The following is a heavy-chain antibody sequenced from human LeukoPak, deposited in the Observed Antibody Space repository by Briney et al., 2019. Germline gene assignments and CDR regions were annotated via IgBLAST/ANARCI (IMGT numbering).Heavy chain of an antibody. CDR1: GFTFSSSW. J-gene: IGHJ4*02. V-gene: IGHV3-7*01. CDR3: ARGDYYDRFFDY. Sequence: GGSLRLSCAASGFTFSSSWMNWVRQAPGKGLEWVADIKQDGSEKYYVDSVKGRFTISRDNAKNPLFLQMNSLGAEDTAVYYCARGDYYDRFFDYWGQGTLVTVSS. CDR2: IKQDGSEK. D-gene: IGHD3-22*01.